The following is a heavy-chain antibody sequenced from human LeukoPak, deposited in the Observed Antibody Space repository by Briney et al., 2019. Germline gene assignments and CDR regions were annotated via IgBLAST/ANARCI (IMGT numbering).Heavy chain of an antibody. CDR1: DGSISNYF. J-gene: IGHJ5*02. CDR3: ARVPSRRGSAL. D-gene: IGHD6-6*01. Sequence: SETLSLTCTVSDGSISNYFWSWIRQSPGKGLEWIGYVYYSGSPNYNPSLKSRVTISLDASKRQFSLNLKSVTAADTAVYYCARVPSRRGSALWGQGSLVTVSS. V-gene: IGHV4-59*01. CDR2: VYYSGSP.